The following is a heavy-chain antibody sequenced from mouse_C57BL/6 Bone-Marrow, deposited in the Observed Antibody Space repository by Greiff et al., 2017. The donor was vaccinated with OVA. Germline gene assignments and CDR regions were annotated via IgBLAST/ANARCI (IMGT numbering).Heavy chain of an antibody. J-gene: IGHJ2*01. CDR1: GFTFSNYW. Sequence: EVKVEESGGGLVQPGGSMKLSCVASGFTFSNYWMNWVRQSPEKGLEWVAQIRLKSDNYATHYAESVKGRFTISRDDSKSSVYLQMNNLRAEDTGIYYCTALDSSGGFDYWGQGTTLTVSS. V-gene: IGHV6-3*01. CDR2: IRLKSDNYAT. CDR3: TALDSSGGFDY. D-gene: IGHD3-2*02.